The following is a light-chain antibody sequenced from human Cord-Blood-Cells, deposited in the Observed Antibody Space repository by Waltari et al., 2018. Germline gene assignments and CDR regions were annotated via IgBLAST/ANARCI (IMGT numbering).Light chain of an antibody. J-gene: IGLJ2*01. CDR3: SSYTSSSNVV. CDR2: DVS. Sequence: QSALTQPASVSGSPGQSITIPCTGTSSDVGGYNYVSWYQQHPGKAPKLMTYDVSNRPSGVSNRFSGSKSGNTASLTISGLQAEDEADYYCSSYTSSSNVVFGGGTKLTVL. CDR1: SSDVGGYNY. V-gene: IGLV2-14*01.